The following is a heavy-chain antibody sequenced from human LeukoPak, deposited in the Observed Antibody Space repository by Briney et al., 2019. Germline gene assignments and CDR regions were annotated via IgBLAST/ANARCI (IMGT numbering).Heavy chain of an antibody. J-gene: IGHJ3*02. CDR3: AREEEGDAFDI. Sequence: GGSLRLSCAASGFTFSSYWMHWVRQAPGKGLVWVSRINTDGTRTSYADSVKGRFTISRDNAKSTLFLQMNSLRAEDTAVYYCAREEEGDAFDIWGLGTMVTVSS. V-gene: IGHV3-74*01. CDR2: INTDGTRT. CDR1: GFTFSSYW.